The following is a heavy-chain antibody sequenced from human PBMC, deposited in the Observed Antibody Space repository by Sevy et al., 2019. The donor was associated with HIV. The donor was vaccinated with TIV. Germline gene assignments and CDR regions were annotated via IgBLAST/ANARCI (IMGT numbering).Heavy chain of an antibody. V-gene: IGHV3-23*01. CDR2: ISGSGGST. CDR1: GFTFSSYA. D-gene: IGHD6-19*01. CDR3: AKDPSSGRYPLNYFDY. J-gene: IGHJ4*02. Sequence: GGSLRLSCAASGFTFSSYAMSWVRQAPGKGLEWVSAISGSGGSTYYADSVKGRFTISRDNSKNTLYLQMNSLRAEDTAVYYCAKDPSSGRYPLNYFDYWGQGTLVTVSS.